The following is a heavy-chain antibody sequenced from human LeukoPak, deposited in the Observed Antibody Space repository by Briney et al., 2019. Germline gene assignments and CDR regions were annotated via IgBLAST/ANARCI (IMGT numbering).Heavy chain of an antibody. Sequence: GGSLRLSCTASGFSSSSNFWSWLRQAPGKGLEWVSVLYSGANTYYTDSLKGRFTISRDNSKNLLSLQMNSLRAEDTAVYYCARDHTVATNGGFDIWGQGTMVTVSS. CDR1: GFSSSSNF. CDR2: LYSGANT. D-gene: IGHD5-12*01. CDR3: ARDHTVATNGGFDI. J-gene: IGHJ3*02. V-gene: IGHV3-53*01.